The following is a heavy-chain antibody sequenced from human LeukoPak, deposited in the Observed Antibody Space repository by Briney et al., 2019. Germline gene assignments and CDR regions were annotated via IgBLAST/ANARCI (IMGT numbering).Heavy chain of an antibody. V-gene: IGHV3-74*01. D-gene: IGHD2-15*01. J-gene: IGHJ5*02. CDR3: ATAGGDGSRMGFDP. CDR1: GFTFSRYW. Sequence: GGSLRLSCADSGFTFSRYWMHWVRQTPGKGLVWVSCIGADGSVTRYADSVKGRFTISRDNTKSTLYLQMYSLRAEDTAVYYCATAGGDGSRMGFDPWGQGTLVTVSS. CDR2: IGADGSVT.